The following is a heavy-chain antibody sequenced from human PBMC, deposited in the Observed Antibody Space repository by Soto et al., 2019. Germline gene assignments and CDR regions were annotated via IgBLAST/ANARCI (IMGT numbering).Heavy chain of an antibody. V-gene: IGHV1-18*01. CDR1: GYTFKNYG. Sequence: GPEVRTPGASVKISCKASGYTFKNYGIKWVRRAPGQGLEWVGWITTYNGNRYSAEKFQGRVTLTTDTSTTTTYMELRSLTSDDTGVYYCARDAQPKGVAADGASDFWGQGTLVTVSP. CDR2: ITTYNGNR. J-gene: IGHJ4*02. CDR3: ARDAQPKGVAADGASDF. D-gene: IGHD2-15*01.